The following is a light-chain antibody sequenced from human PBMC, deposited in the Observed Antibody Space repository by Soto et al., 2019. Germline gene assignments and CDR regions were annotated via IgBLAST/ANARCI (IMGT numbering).Light chain of an antibody. J-gene: IGKJ2*01. CDR2: GSS. CDR1: QSVSNNY. V-gene: IGKV3-20*01. CDR3: HQYGSSPPYT. Sequence: EVVLTQSPGTLSFSPGERATLSCRASQSVSNNYFAWYQQKPGQAPRLLIFGSSDRATGIPDRFSGSGSGTDFTLTISRLEPEDFAVYYCHQYGSSPPYTFGQGNKLEIK.